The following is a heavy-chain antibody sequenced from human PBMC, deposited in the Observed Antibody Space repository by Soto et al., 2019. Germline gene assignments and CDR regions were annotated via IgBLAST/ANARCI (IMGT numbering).Heavy chain of an antibody. Sequence: SETLSLTCAVSGGSISSSNWWSWVRQPPGKGLEWIGEIYHSGSTNYNPSLKSRVTISVDKSKNQLSLKLSSVTAADTAVYYCARAYYGSGSYSPIHYYYYGMDVWGQGTTVTVSS. V-gene: IGHV4-4*02. CDR2: IYHSGST. CDR1: GGSISSSNW. CDR3: ARAYYGSGSYSPIHYYYYGMDV. J-gene: IGHJ6*02. D-gene: IGHD3-10*01.